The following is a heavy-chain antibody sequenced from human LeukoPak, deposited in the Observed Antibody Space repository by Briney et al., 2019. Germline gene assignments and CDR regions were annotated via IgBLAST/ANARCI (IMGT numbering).Heavy chain of an antibody. CDR2: ISWDGGST. Sequence: GGSLRLSCAASGFTFDDYTMHWVRQAPGKGLEWVSLISWDGGSTYYADSVKGRFTISRDNSKNSLYLQMNSLRTEDTALYYCAKDISRQLVGNWFDPWGQGTLVSVSS. V-gene: IGHV3-43*01. CDR1: GFTFDDYT. J-gene: IGHJ5*02. CDR3: AKDISRQLVGNWFDP. D-gene: IGHD6-6*01.